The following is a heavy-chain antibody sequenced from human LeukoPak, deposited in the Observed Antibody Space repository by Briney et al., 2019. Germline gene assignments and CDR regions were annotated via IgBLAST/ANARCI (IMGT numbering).Heavy chain of an antibody. CDR1: GFTFSSYT. CDR2: ITSSSSYI. Sequence: TGGSLRLSCAASGFTFSSYTMNWVRQAPGKGLEWVSSITSSSSYIYYADSVKGRFTISRDNAKNSLYLQMSSLRAEDTAVYFCARVPDYYGSGGRDSYWGQGTLVTVSS. CDR3: ARVPDYYGSGGRDSY. D-gene: IGHD3-10*01. J-gene: IGHJ4*02. V-gene: IGHV3-21*01.